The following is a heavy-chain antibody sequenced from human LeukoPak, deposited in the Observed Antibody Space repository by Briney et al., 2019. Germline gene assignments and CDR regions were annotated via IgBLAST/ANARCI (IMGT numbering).Heavy chain of an antibody. Sequence: ASVKVSCKASGYTFSGYYMHWVRRAPREGLEWVGWINPNSGGTNYAQNFQGRVTITRDTSISTVYMELSSLRSDDTAVYFCAREGSRVGAPKPPSDYWGQGTLVTVSS. V-gene: IGHV1-2*02. CDR3: AREGSRVGAPKPPSDY. CDR1: GYTFSGYY. D-gene: IGHD1-26*01. CDR2: INPNSGGT. J-gene: IGHJ4*02.